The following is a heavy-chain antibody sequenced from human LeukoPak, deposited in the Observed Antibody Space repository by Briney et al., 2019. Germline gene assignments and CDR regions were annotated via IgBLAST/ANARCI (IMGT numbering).Heavy chain of an antibody. J-gene: IGHJ4*02. CDR3: ARATGDRDPDFFDY. V-gene: IGHV3-53*01. CDR2: IYSGGST. Sequence: GGSLRLSCAASGFTVSSNCMSWVRQAPGKGLEWVSVIYSGGSTYYADSVKGRFTISRDNSKNTLYLQMNSLRAEDTAVYYCARATGDRDPDFFDYWGQGTLVTVSS. CDR1: GFTVSSNC. D-gene: IGHD7-27*01.